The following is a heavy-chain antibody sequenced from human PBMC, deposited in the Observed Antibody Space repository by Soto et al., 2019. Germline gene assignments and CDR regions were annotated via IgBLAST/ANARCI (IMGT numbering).Heavy chain of an antibody. V-gene: IGHV3-7*03. CDR1: GFTFSTYW. CDR2: IKKDESEK. J-gene: IGHJ6*02. CDR3: ARDGYPFALDV. Sequence: EVQLVESGGGLVQPGGSLRLSCAASGFTFSTYWMSWVRQAPGKGLEWVANIKKDESEKYYVDSVRGRFTTSRDNARNSFYLQMNSLTGEGTAVYYCARDGYPFALDVWSLGTSVTVSS. D-gene: IGHD5-12*01.